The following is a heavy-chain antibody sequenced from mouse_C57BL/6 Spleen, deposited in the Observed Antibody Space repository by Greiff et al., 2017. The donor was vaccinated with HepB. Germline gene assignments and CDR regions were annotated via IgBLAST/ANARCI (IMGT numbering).Heavy chain of an antibody. CDR2: ISSGSSTI. J-gene: IGHJ1*03. D-gene: IGHD1-1*01. CDR3: ARTNYYPWYFDV. CDR1: GFTFSDYG. Sequence: EVKLVESGGGLVKPGGSLKLSCAASGFTFSDYGMHWVRQAPEKGLEWVAYISSGSSTIYYADTVKGRFTISRDNAKNTLFLQMTSRRSEDTAMYYCARTNYYPWYFDVWGTGTTVTVSS. V-gene: IGHV5-17*01.